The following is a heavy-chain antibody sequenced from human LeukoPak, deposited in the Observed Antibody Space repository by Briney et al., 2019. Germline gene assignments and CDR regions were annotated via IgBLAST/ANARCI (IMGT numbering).Heavy chain of an antibody. CDR2: LYSDGNT. V-gene: IGHV3-53*01. D-gene: IGHD1-26*01. J-gene: IGHJ4*02. CDR1: GFTVITND. Sequence: GSLRLSCAASGFTVITNDMTWVRQAPGKGLEWVSVLYSDGNTKYADSVQGRFTISRDNSKNTLYLQMNSLRAEDTAVYYCAREGIVGSTRDYWGQGTLVTVSS. CDR3: AREGIVGSTRDY.